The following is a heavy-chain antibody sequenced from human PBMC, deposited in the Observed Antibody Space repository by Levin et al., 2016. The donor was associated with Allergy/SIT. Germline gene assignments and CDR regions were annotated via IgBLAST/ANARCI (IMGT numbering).Heavy chain of an antibody. CDR3: ARRIHVSAMDV. CDR2: IGSSGVDT. V-gene: IGHV3-23*01. D-gene: IGHD2/OR15-2a*01. CDR1: GFTFSTYA. J-gene: IGHJ6*02. Sequence: GESLKISCAASGFTFSTYAMSWVRQAPGKGLEWVSVIGSSGVDTHYADSVRGRFTISRDNSKNTLYLQMNSLRAEDTAVYYCARRIHVSAMDVWGQGTTLTVSS.